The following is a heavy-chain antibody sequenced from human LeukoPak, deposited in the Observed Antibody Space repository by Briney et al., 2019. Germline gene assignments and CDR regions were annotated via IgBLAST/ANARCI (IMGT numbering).Heavy chain of an antibody. CDR3: ARLGARQMLEY. CDR1: EFTFSSYW. D-gene: IGHD4-17*01. V-gene: IGHV3-7*01. Sequence: GGSLRLSCAASEFTFSSYWMSWVRQAPGKGLEWVANIKQDGGQIYYLESVKGRFTVSRDDAKNSLYLQVNSLRAEDTAVYYCARLGARQMLEYWGQGTLVTVSS. J-gene: IGHJ4*02. CDR2: IKQDGGQI.